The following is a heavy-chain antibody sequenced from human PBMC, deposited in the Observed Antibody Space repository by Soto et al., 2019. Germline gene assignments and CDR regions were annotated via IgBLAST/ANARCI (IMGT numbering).Heavy chain of an antibody. V-gene: IGHV3-30-3*01. J-gene: IGHJ3*02. CDR3: ARDMGSLSTADAFDI. Sequence: QVQLEESGGGVVQPGTSLRLSCTASTFTFTDSSMHWVRQAPGKGLEWVAVISYDGSNKYYADSLQGRFTISRDNSKNTLYLHMNSLRTEDTALYFCARDMGSLSTADAFDIWGQGTVVTVSS. CDR2: ISYDGSNK. D-gene: IGHD1-26*01. CDR1: TFTFTDSS.